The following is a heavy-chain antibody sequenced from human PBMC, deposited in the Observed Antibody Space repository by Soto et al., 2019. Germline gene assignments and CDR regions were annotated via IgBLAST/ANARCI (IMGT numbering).Heavy chain of an antibody. CDR3: AKDLAGYYDSSGYDY. CDR1: GFTFSSYG. Sequence: VGSLRLSCAASGFTFSSYGMHWVRQAPGKGLEWVAVISYDGSNKYYADSVKGRFTISRDNSKNTLYLQMNSLRAEDTAVYYCAKDLAGYYDSSGYDYWGQGTLVTVSS. D-gene: IGHD3-22*01. CDR2: ISYDGSNK. J-gene: IGHJ4*02. V-gene: IGHV3-30*18.